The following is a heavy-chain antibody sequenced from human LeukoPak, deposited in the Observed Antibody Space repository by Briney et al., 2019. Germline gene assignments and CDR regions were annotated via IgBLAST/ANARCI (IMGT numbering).Heavy chain of an antibody. CDR3: ARAPRYCSSTSCPLDY. CDR1: GFTFNNYA. CDR2: ISGSGGST. Sequence: GGSLRLSCAASGFTFNNYAMSWVRQAPGKGLEWVSAISGSGGSTYYADSVKGRFTISRDNSKNTLYLQMNSLRAGDTAVYYCARAPRYCSSTSCPLDYWGQGTLVTVSS. J-gene: IGHJ4*02. V-gene: IGHV3-23*01. D-gene: IGHD2-2*01.